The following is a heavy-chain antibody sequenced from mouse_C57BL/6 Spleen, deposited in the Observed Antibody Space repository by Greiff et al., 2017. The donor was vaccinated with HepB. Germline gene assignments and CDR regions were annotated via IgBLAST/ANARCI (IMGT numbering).Heavy chain of an antibody. D-gene: IGHD1-1*01. CDR2: IDPSDSET. J-gene: IGHJ2*01. Sequence: QVQLQQPGAELVRPGSSVKLSCKASGYTFTSYWMHWVKQRPIQGLEWIGNIDPSDSETHYNQKFKDKATLTVDKSSSTAYMQLSSLTSEDSAVYYCAREISHYYGSSYGYWGQGTTLTVSS. CDR1: GYTFTSYW. CDR3: AREISHYYGSSYGY. V-gene: IGHV1-52*01.